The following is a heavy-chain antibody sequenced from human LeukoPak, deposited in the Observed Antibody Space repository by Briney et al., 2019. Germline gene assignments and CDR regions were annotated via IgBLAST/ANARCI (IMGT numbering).Heavy chain of an antibody. CDR2: INHSGST. Sequence: PSETLSLTCAVYGGSFSGYYWSWIRQPPGKGLEWIGEINHSGSTNYNPSLKSRVTISVDTSKNQFSLKLSSVTAADTAVYYCARGGFDFWSGYYLGRVSYFDYWGQGTLVTVSS. D-gene: IGHD3-3*01. V-gene: IGHV4-34*01. CDR3: ARGGFDFWSGYYLGRVSYFDY. J-gene: IGHJ4*02. CDR1: GGSFSGYY.